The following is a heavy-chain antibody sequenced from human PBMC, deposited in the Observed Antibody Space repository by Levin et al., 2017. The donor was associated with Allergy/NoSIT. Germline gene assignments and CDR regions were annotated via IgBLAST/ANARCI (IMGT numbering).Heavy chain of an antibody. Sequence: LSGGSLRLSCEASGFTFTSFYMSWVRQAPGKGLEWVANIKQGGSEKYYVDSVKGRFTISRDNAKNSLYLQMNSLRAEDTAVYYCAREEGWGYYYGMDVWGQGTTVTVSS. V-gene: IGHV3-7*01. CDR3: AREEGWGYYYGMDV. CDR1: GFTFTSFY. J-gene: IGHJ6*02. CDR2: IKQGGSEK. D-gene: IGHD3-22*01.